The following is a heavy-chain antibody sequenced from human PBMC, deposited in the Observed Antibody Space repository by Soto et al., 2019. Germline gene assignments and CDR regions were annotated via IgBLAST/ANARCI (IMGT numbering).Heavy chain of an antibody. Sequence: SGPTLVNPTQTLTLTCTFSAFSLSTGGVGVGWIRQPPGKALEWLALIYWDDDKRYSPSLRSRLTITKDTSKNQVVLTMTNMDPVDTATYYCAQEYDILTYRGQGTPVTVSS. D-gene: IGHD3-9*01. CDR1: AFSLSTGGVG. V-gene: IGHV2-5*02. CDR2: IYWDDDK. CDR3: AQEYDILTY. J-gene: IGHJ4*02.